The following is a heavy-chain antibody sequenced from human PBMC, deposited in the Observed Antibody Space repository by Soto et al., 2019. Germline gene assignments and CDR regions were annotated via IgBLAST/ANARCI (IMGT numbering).Heavy chain of an antibody. CDR1: GGTFSSYT. CDR2: IIPILGIA. Sequence: QVQLVQSGAEVKKPGSSVKVSCKASGGTFSSYTISWVRQAPGQGLEWMGRIIPILGIANYAQKFQGRVTITADKSTSTAYMELSSLRSEDTAVYYCAKEYYDNGGWFDPWGQGTLVTVSS. V-gene: IGHV1-69*02. CDR3: AKEYYDNGGWFDP. D-gene: IGHD3-9*01. J-gene: IGHJ5*02.